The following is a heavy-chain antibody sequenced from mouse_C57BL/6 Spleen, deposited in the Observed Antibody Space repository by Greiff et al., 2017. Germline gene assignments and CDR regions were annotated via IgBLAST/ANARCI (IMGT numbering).Heavy chain of an antibody. CDR3: TRDGYYGGGYYAMDY. Sequence: EVMLVESGEGLVKPGGSLKLSCAASGFTFSSYAMSWVRQTPEKRLEWVAYISSGGDYIYYADTVKGRFNISRDNARNTLYLQMSSLKSEDTSMYYCTRDGYYGGGYYAMDYWGQGTSVTVSS. V-gene: IGHV5-9-1*02. D-gene: IGHD2-3*01. J-gene: IGHJ4*01. CDR1: GFTFSSYA. CDR2: ISSGGDYI.